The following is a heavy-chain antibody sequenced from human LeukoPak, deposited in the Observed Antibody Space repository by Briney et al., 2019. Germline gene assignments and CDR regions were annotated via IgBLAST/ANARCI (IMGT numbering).Heavy chain of an antibody. Sequence: SETLSLTCTVSGGSISSYYWSWIRQPPGKGLEWIGYIYYSGSTNYNPSLKSRVTISVDTSKNQFSLKLSSVTAADTAVYYCARQRSDTIFGVVIMIEFDYWGQGTLVTVSS. CDR2: IYYSGST. D-gene: IGHD3-3*01. V-gene: IGHV4-59*01. J-gene: IGHJ4*02. CDR1: GGSISSYY. CDR3: ARQRSDTIFGVVIMIEFDY.